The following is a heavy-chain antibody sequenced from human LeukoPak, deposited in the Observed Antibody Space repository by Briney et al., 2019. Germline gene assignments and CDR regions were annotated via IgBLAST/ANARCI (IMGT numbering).Heavy chain of an antibody. J-gene: IGHJ4*02. CDR2: INPNSGGT. V-gene: IGHV1-2*04. CDR1: GYTLTGYY. D-gene: IGHD6-19*01. Sequence: ASVKVSCKASGYTLTGYYMHWVRQAPGQGLEWMGWINPNSGGTNYAQKFQGWVTMTRDTSISTAYMELSRLRSDDTAVYYCARPGAVAGELDYWGQGTLVTVSS. CDR3: ARPGAVAGELDY.